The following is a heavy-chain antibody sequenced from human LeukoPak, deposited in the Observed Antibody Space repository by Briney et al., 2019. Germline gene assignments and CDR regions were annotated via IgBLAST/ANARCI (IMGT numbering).Heavy chain of an antibody. CDR1: GYTFTDYS. V-gene: IGHV1-2*02. Sequence: ASVKVSCKACGYTFTDYSLHWVRQAPGQGLEWMGWINPNTGGTNYAQKFQGRVTMTRDTSISTAYMELVRLRSDDTAIYYCARDDYSTSSGHFWGQGTLVTVSS. CDR2: INPNTGGT. J-gene: IGHJ4*02. CDR3: ARDDYSTSSGHF. D-gene: IGHD6-6*01.